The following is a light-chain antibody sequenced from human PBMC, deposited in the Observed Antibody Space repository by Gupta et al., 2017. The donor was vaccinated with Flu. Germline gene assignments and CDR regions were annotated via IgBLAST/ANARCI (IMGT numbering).Light chain of an antibody. J-gene: IGKJ5*01. V-gene: IGKV1-5*03. CDR3: QQYSFFPIT. CDR1: VSISTW. CDR2: HAS. Sequence: DIQMTQSPPALSASVGDGVTMTCRASVSISTWLAWYQHKPGTAPKLLIYHASSLQNGAPSRFSGSGSGTEFTLTISNLQPDDFGTYYCQQYSFFPITFGQGTRLEIQ.